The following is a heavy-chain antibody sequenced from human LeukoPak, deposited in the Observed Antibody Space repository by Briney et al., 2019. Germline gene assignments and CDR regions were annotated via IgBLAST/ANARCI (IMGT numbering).Heavy chain of an antibody. Sequence: SETLSLTCAVYGGSFSGYYWSWIRQPPGKGLEWIGEINHSGSTNYNPSLKSRVTISVDTSKNQFSLKLSSVTAADTAVYYCARVDILTGFDYWGQGTLVTVSS. CDR2: INHSGST. CDR1: GGSFSGYY. J-gene: IGHJ4*02. CDR3: ARVDILTGFDY. V-gene: IGHV4-34*01. D-gene: IGHD3-9*01.